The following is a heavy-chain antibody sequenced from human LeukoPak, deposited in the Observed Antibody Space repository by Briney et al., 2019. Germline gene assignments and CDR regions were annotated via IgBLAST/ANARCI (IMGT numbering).Heavy chain of an antibody. CDR3: AKDGLRGYDFDA. J-gene: IGHJ5*02. CDR1: GFTFGTYA. Sequence: PGGSLRLSCATSGFTFGTYAVGCVRPGPGKWLEWVARISNAAGTTNYAASVRGRFTISRDNSQNTLYLQMSSLRVEDTAEYYCAKDGLRGYDFDAWSQGTLVIVSS. D-gene: IGHD5-12*01. V-gene: IGHV3-23*01. CDR2: ISNAAGTT.